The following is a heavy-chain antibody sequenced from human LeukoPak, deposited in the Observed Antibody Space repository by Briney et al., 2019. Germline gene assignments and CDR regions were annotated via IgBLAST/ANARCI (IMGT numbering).Heavy chain of an antibody. D-gene: IGHD6-13*01. J-gene: IGHJ6*02. CDR1: GYTFTSYD. Sequence: ASVKVSRKASGYTFTSYDINWVRQATGQGLEWMGWMNPISGNTGYAQKFQGRVTMTRNTSISTAYMELSSLRSEDTAVYYCARAPAMGPLGYYYYGMDVWGQGTTVTVSS. V-gene: IGHV1-8*01. CDR2: MNPISGNT. CDR3: ARAPAMGPLGYYYYGMDV.